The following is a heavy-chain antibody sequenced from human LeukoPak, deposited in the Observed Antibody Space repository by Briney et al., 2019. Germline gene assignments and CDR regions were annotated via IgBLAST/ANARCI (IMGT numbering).Heavy chain of an antibody. D-gene: IGHD3-3*01. Sequence: GGSLRLSCAASGFTFSNYGMHWVRQAPGKGLEWVAFIRYDGSDKYYADSVKGRFTISRDNSKNTLYIQMNSLRVEDTAMDYCAKGQLFGDYWGQGTLVTVSS. CDR2: IRYDGSDK. J-gene: IGHJ4*02. CDR3: AKGQLFGDY. CDR1: GFTFSNYG. V-gene: IGHV3-30*02.